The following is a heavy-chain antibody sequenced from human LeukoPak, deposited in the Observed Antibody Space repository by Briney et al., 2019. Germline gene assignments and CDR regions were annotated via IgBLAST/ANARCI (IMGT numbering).Heavy chain of an antibody. CDR1: GFTFSDYY. CDR2: ISSTSSST. CDR3: AREDSGGNRFRWDN. D-gene: IGHD4-23*01. Sequence: GGSLRLSCAASGFTFSDYYMSCIRQAPGKGLEWLSYISSTSSSTNYADSVKGRFTISRDNAKNSLYLQMNSLRAEDTAVYYCAREDSGGNRFRWDNWGQGTLVTVSS. V-gene: IGHV3-11*06. J-gene: IGHJ4*02.